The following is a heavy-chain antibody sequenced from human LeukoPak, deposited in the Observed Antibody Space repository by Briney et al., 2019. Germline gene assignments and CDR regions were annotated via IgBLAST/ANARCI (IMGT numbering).Heavy chain of an antibody. CDR1: GFTFSSYA. D-gene: IGHD3-22*01. V-gene: IGHV3-23*01. CDR3: AKHAKFYYDSSGYLDY. J-gene: IGHJ4*02. Sequence: PGGSLRLSCAAPGFTFSSYAMSWVRQAPGKGLEWVSAISTTGGSTDYADSVKGRFTISRDNSKNTLYLQMNSLRAEDTAVYYCAKHAKFYYDSSGYLDYWGQGTLVTVSS. CDR2: ISTTGGST.